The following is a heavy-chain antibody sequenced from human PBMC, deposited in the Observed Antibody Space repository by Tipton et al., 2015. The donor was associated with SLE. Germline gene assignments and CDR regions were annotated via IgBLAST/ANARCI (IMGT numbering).Heavy chain of an antibody. J-gene: IGHJ6*03. CDR1: GDFLTTSVYY. D-gene: IGHD1-14*01. CDR2: IPYSGGT. Sequence: TLSLTCSVSGDFLTTSVYYWGWIRQHPVMGLEWVGHIPYSGGTYYNPSLKSRLVMSVDTSNSHFSLRLNSVTAADTAVYYCARLSGNYYFYMDVWGKGTTVTVSS. V-gene: IGHV4-31*03. CDR3: ARLSGNYYFYMDV.